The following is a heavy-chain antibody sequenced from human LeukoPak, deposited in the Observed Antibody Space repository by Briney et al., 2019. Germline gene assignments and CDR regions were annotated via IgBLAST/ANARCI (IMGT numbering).Heavy chain of an antibody. D-gene: IGHD3-10*01. J-gene: IGHJ5*02. CDR1: GGSISSYY. V-gene: IGHV4-59*01. CDR2: IYYSGST. Sequence: PSETLSLTCTVSGGSISSYYWSWIRQPPGKGLEWIGYIYYSGSTNYNPSLKSRVTTSVDTSKNQFSLKLSSVTAADTAVYYCARDGPGGWFDPWGQGTLVTVSS. CDR3: ARDGPGGWFDP.